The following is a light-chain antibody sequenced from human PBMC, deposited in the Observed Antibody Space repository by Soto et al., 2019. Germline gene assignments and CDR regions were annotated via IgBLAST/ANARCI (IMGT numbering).Light chain of an antibody. CDR1: TSDVGGHNY. J-gene: IGLJ1*01. CDR3: FSYTTSSAPYV. CDR2: EVN. Sequence: QSVLTQPASVSGSPGQSITISCTGTTSDVGGHNYVSWYQQHPGKVPKLLIYEVNNRPSGVSNRFSGSKSGNTASLTISGLQADDEATYYCFSYTTSSAPYVFGTGTKVTVL. V-gene: IGLV2-14*01.